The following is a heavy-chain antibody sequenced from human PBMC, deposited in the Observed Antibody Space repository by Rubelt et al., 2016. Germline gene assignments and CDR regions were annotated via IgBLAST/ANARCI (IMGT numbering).Heavy chain of an antibody. J-gene: IGHJ2*01. CDR3: ARCSSSDCQGFDL. V-gene: IGHV4-28*01. CDR2: IYYSGTT. Sequence: QVQLQESGPGLVKPSDTLSLTCAVSGYSISSTNWWGWIRQPPGKGLEWIGYIYYSGTTYYNPSLQSRVTMSLETSKNQFSLILGFVTAVDTAVYYCARCSSSDCQGFDLWGRGTLVTVSS. D-gene: IGHD6-19*01. CDR1: GYSISSTNW.